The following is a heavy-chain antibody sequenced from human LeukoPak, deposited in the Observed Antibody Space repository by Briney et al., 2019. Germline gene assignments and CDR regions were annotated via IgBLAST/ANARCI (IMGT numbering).Heavy chain of an antibody. D-gene: IGHD2-8*02. J-gene: IGHJ5*02. Sequence: GASVKVSCKASGYTFTSYGISWVRQAPGQGLEWMGWISAYNGNTNYAQKFQGRVTVTRDTSISTAYMDLSRLRSDDTAVYYCARGYFYPSTDLAHWFDPWGQGTLVIVSS. V-gene: IGHV1-18*01. CDR2: ISAYNGNT. CDR3: ARGYFYPSTDLAHWFDP. CDR1: GYTFTSYG.